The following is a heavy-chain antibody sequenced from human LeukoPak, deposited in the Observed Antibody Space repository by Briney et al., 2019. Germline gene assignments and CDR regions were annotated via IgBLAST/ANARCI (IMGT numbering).Heavy chain of an antibody. V-gene: IGHV3-23*01. CDR1: GGSFSGYY. D-gene: IGHD3-16*01. CDR2: ISGSGGST. Sequence: ETLSLTCAVYGGSFSGYYWSWIRQPPGKGLEWVSAISGSGGSTYYADSVKGHFTISRDNSKKTLYLQMNSLRVEDTAIYYCAKGDYGDYWGQGTLVTVSS. J-gene: IGHJ4*02. CDR3: AKGDYGDY.